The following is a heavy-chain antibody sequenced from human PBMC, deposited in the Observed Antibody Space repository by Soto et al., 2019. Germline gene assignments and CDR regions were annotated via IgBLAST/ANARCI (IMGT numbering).Heavy chain of an antibody. D-gene: IGHD2-2*02. CDR1: GFTVSSNY. CDR2: IYSGGST. CDR3: ARDGRYCSSTSCYRYYYYGMDV. Sequence: GGSLRLSCAASGFTVSSNYMSWVRQAPGKGLEWVSVIYSGGSTYYADSVKGRFTISRDNSKNTLYLQMNSLRAEDTAVYYCARDGRYCSSTSCYRYYYYGMDVWGQGTTVTVSS. V-gene: IGHV3-53*01. J-gene: IGHJ6*02.